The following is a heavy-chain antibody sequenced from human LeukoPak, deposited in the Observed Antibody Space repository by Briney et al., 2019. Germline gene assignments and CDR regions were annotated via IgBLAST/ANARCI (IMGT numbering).Heavy chain of an antibody. CDR2: IKQDGSEK. J-gene: IGHJ6*03. V-gene: IGHV3-7*01. D-gene: IGHD6-25*01. CDR3: ARGIAASLDYYYYYYMDV. CDR1: GFTFSSYW. Sequence: PGGSLRPSCAASGFTFSSYWMSWVRQAPGKGLEWVANIKQDGSEKYYVDSVKGRFTISRDNAKNSLYLQMNSLRAEDTAVYYCARGIAASLDYYYYYYMDVWGKGTTVTVSS.